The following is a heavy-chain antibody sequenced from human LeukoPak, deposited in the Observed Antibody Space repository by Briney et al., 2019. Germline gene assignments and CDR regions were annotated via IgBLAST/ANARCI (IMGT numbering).Heavy chain of an antibody. CDR2: TNPYNGNR. V-gene: IGHV1-18*01. CDR1: GGTFSSYA. D-gene: IGHD3-10*01. CDR3: ARFQASEFRGFDH. J-gene: IGHJ4*02. Sequence: ASVKVSCKASGGTFSSYAISWVRQAPGQGLEWMGWTNPYNGNRYYAKKFQDRFNMTTDTSTSTVYLELQTLTSDDTAIYYCARFQASEFRGFDHWGQGTLITVSS.